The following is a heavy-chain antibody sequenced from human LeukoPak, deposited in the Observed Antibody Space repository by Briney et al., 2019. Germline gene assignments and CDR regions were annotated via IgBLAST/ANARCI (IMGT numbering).Heavy chain of an antibody. CDR3: ARGDDRSGYNTFLDY. Sequence: ASVKGSCKASGYTFATYDINWVRQATGQGLEWMGWMNPHSGNAGYAQKFQGSVTITRNTSISTAYMELSSLRSEDTAVYYCARGDDRSGYNTFLDYWGQGTLVTASS. V-gene: IGHV1-8*03. J-gene: IGHJ4*02. D-gene: IGHD3-22*01. CDR1: GYTFATYD. CDR2: MNPHSGNA.